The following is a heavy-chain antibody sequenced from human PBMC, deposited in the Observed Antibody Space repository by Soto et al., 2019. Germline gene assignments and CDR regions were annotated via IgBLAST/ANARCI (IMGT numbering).Heavy chain of an antibody. J-gene: IGHJ6*03. V-gene: IGHV3-66*01. Sequence: EVQLVESGGGLVQPGGSLRVSCAASGLNVSSNSMNWVRQAPGRGLEWVSITYSGGSSYYADSVKGRFTISRDNSKNTLFRQMNSLRAEDTAVYYCARAGAYSSANMDVWGKGTTVTVSS. CDR3: ARAGAYSSANMDV. D-gene: IGHD6-25*01. CDR1: GLNVSSNS. CDR2: TYSGGSS.